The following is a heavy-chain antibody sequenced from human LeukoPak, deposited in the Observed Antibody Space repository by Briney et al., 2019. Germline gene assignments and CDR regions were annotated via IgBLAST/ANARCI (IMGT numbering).Heavy chain of an antibody. CDR1: GYTFTSYG. CDR3: ARVFFPHYCSSTSCYTLDWFDP. Sequence: GASVKVSCKASGYTFTSYGISWVRQAPGQGLEWMGWISAYNGNTNYAQKLQGRVTMTTDTSTSTAYMELRSLRSDDTAVYYCARVFFPHYCSSTSCYTLDWFDPWGQGTLVTVSS. J-gene: IGHJ5*02. D-gene: IGHD2-2*02. V-gene: IGHV1-18*01. CDR2: ISAYNGNT.